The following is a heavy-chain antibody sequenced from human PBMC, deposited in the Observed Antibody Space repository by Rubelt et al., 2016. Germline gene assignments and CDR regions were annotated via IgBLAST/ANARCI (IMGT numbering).Heavy chain of an antibody. D-gene: IGHD1-26*01. Sequence: QVQLVQSGGEVKQPGASVKVSCKTSGYTFTSYGLSWVRQAPGRGLEWIGWISAYNGDTNYAQKLQGRVTMTTETSTGTAYMGLRSLRADDTAVYYCARGWALLPDWGPGTLVTVSS. CDR1: GYTFTSYG. V-gene: IGHV1-18*04. J-gene: IGHJ4*02. CDR2: ISAYNGDT. CDR3: ARGWALLPD.